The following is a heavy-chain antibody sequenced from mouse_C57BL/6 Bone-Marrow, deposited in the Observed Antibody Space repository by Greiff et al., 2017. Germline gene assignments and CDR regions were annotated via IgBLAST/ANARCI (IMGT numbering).Heavy chain of an antibody. CDR1: GFTFSSYG. Sequence: EVMLVESGGDLVKPGGSLKLSCAASGFTFSSYGMSWVRQTPDKRLEWVATISSGGSYTYYPDSVKGRFTFARDNAKNTLYLQVSSLKSEDTAMYYCARPLLKSWFSYWGQGTLVTVSA. J-gene: IGHJ3*01. CDR3: ARPLLKSWFSY. CDR2: ISSGGSYT. V-gene: IGHV5-6*01.